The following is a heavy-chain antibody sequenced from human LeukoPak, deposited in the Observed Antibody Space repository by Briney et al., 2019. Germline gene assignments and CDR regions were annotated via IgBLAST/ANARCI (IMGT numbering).Heavy chain of an antibody. CDR3: ARDYSSGYYNYFDY. D-gene: IGHD3-22*01. J-gene: IGHJ4*02. V-gene: IGHV3-33*01. CDR2: IWFDGSNK. Sequence: GRSLRLSCAASGFTFSRYGMHWVRQAPGKGLEWGAVIWFDGSNKYYADSVKGRFTISRDNSKNTLYLQMNSLRAEDTAVYYCARDYSSGYYNYFDYWGQGTLVTVSS. CDR1: GFTFSRYG.